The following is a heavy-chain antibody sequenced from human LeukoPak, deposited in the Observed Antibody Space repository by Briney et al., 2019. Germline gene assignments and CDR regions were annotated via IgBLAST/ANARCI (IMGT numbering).Heavy chain of an antibody. CDR1: GFTVSSKY. CDR2: IYNSGNR. J-gene: IGHJ5*02. D-gene: IGHD2-2*01. CDR3: ARDQFKTDCSSTSCPPST. Sequence: GGSLRLFCAASGFTVSSKYMSWVRQAPGKGLEWVSVIYNSGNRYYADSVKGRFTISRDNSKNTLYLQMNSLRAEDTAVYYCARDQFKTDCSSTSCPPSTWGQGTLVTVSS. V-gene: IGHV3-66*03.